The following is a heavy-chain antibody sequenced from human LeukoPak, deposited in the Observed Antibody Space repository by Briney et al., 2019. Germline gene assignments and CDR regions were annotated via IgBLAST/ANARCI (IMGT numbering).Heavy chain of an antibody. Sequence: SETLSLTCTVSGGSISSYYWSWIRQPPGKGLEWIGYIYYSGSTNYNPSLKSRVTISVDTSKNQFSLKLSSVTAADTAVYYCARVKRVGSRCYYYMDVWGKGATVTISS. CDR1: GGSISSYY. D-gene: IGHD1-26*01. J-gene: IGHJ6*03. CDR2: IYYSGST. V-gene: IGHV4-59*01. CDR3: ARVKRVGSRCYYYMDV.